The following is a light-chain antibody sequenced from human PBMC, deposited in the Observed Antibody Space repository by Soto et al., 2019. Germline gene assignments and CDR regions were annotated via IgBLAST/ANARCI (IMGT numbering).Light chain of an antibody. CDR3: SSYAGSNIDYV. J-gene: IGLJ1*01. V-gene: IGLV2-8*01. Sequence: QSALTQPPSASGSPGQSVTISCTGTSSDVGGYKYVSWYQQHPGKVPKLMIYEVSKRPSGVPDRFSGSKSGNTASLTVSGLQAEDEADYYCSSYAGSNIDYVFGTGTKVT. CDR2: EVS. CDR1: SSDVGGYKY.